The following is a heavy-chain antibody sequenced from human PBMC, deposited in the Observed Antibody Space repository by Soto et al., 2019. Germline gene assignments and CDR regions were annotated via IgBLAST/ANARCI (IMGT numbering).Heavy chain of an antibody. Sequence: QVQLVQSGAEVKKPGSSVKVSCKASGGTFSSYAISWVRQAPGQGLEWMGGIIPIFGTANYAQKFQGRVTITADESTSTAYRERSSLRSEDTAVYYCARDTRPGPYYYGMDVWGQGTTVTVSS. CDR2: IIPIFGTA. CDR1: GGTFSSYA. V-gene: IGHV1-69*01. J-gene: IGHJ6*02. CDR3: ARDTRPGPYYYGMDV.